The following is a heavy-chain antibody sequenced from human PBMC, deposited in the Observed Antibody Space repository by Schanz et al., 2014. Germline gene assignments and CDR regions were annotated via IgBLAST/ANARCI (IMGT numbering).Heavy chain of an antibody. CDR3: ARDFPYVSGSYYKGFGY. D-gene: IGHD3-10*01. Sequence: EMQLLESGGGLAQPGGSLRLSCAASAFIFRSYSMHWVRQAPGKGLEWVSYISRSSSTIYYADSVRGRFTISRDNAKNSLYLQMNSLRAEDTALYYCARDFPYVSGSYYKGFGYWGQGTLVTVSS. V-gene: IGHV3-48*01. CDR1: AFIFRSYS. J-gene: IGHJ4*02. CDR2: ISRSSSTI.